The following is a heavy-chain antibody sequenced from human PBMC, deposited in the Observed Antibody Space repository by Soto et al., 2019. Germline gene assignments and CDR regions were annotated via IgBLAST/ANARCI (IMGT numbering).Heavy chain of an antibody. D-gene: IGHD3-16*01. V-gene: IGHV1-69*12. J-gene: IGHJ5*02. CDR1: GGTFSSYA. CDR3: ARAPERITTLPPWFDP. CDR2: IIPIFGTA. Sequence: QVQLVQSGAEVKKPGSSVKVSCKASGGTFSSYAISWVRQAPGQGLEWMGGIIPIFGTANYAQKFQGRVTSTADESTSTAYMELSSLRSEDTAVYYCARAPERITTLPPWFDPWGQGTLVTVSS.